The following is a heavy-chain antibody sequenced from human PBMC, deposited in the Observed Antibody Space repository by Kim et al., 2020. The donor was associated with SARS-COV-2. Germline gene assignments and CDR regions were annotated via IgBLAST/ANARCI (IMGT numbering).Heavy chain of an antibody. V-gene: IGHV4-59*01. J-gene: IGHJ6*01. CDR2: IYYSGST. D-gene: IGHD1-26*01. CDR3: ARARGSYLGGYYYYGMDV. CDR1: GGSISSYY. Sequence: SETLSLTCTVSGGSISSYYWSWIRQPPGKGLEWIGYIYYSGSTNYNPSLKSRVTISVDTSKNQFSLKLSSVTAADTAVYYCARARGSYLGGYYYYGMDV.